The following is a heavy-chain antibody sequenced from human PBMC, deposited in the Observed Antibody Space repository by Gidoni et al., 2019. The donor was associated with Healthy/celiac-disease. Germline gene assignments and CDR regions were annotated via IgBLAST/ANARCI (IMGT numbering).Heavy chain of an antibody. CDR3: ARATGGSGWSHDY. Sequence: QVPLVESGGGVVQPGRSLRLSCAASGFTFSSYAMHWVRQAQGKGLEWVAVISYDGSNKYYADSVKGRVTISRDNSKNTLYLQMNSLRAEDTAVYYCARATGGSGWSHDYWGQGTLVTVSS. CDR2: ISYDGSNK. CDR1: GFTFSSYA. J-gene: IGHJ4*02. D-gene: IGHD6-19*01. V-gene: IGHV3-30*04.